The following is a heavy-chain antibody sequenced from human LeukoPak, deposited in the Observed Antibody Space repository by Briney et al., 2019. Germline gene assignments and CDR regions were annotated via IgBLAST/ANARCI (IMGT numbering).Heavy chain of an antibody. Sequence: GGSLRLSCAASGFTFDDYGMSWVRQAPGKGLGWVSGINWNGGSTGYADSVKGRFTTSRDNAKNSLYLQMNSLRAEDTALYYCARGRSSGYSSCDYWGQGTLVTVSS. CDR2: INWNGGST. J-gene: IGHJ4*02. CDR1: GFTFDDYG. CDR3: ARGRSSGYSSCDY. D-gene: IGHD3-22*01. V-gene: IGHV3-20*04.